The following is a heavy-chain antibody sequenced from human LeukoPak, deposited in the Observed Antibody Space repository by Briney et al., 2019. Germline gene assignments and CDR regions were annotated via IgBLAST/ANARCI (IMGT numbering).Heavy chain of an antibody. CDR1: GFTVSSNY. D-gene: IGHD3-22*01. V-gene: IGHV3-53*01. Sequence: GGSLRLSCAASGFTVSSNYMSWVRQAPGKGLEWGSVIYSGGSTYYADSVKGRFTISRDNSKNTLYLQMNSLRAEDTAVYYCARDQKDSSGYYLGGADYWGQGTLVTVSS. CDR3: ARDQKDSSGYYLGGADY. CDR2: IYSGGST. J-gene: IGHJ4*02.